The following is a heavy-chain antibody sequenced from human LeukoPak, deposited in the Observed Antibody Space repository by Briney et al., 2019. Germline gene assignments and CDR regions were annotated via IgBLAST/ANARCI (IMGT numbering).Heavy chain of an antibody. Sequence: MPSGTLSLTCTVSGGSISSYYWSWIRQPPGKGLEWIGYIYYSGSTNYNPSLKSRVTISVDTSKNQFSLKLSSVTAADTAVYYCARGISSGYSLFDYWGQGTLVTVSS. V-gene: IGHV4-59*01. CDR2: IYYSGST. D-gene: IGHD3-22*01. CDR3: ARGISSGYSLFDY. J-gene: IGHJ4*02. CDR1: GGSISSYY.